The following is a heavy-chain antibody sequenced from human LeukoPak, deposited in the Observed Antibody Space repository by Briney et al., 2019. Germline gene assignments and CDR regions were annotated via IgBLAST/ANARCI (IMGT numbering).Heavy chain of an antibody. CDR1: GGSFSGYY. Sequence: PSESLPLTCAVYGGSFSGYYWSWIRQPPGKGLEWVGEINHSGSTNYNPSLKSRVTISVDTSKNQFSLKLSSVTAADTAVYYCARDPSGGARRTYSSGWYVGYYFDYWGQGTLVTVSS. D-gene: IGHD6-19*01. J-gene: IGHJ4*02. V-gene: IGHV4-34*01. CDR2: INHSGST. CDR3: ARDPSGGARRTYSSGWYVGYYFDY.